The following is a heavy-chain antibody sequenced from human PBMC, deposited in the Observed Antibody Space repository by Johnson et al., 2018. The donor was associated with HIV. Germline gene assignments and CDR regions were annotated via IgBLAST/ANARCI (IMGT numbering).Heavy chain of an antibody. Sequence: VQLVESGGGLVQPGGSLRLSCAASGFTFSSYAMSWVRQAPGKGLEWVSGINWNGGRTGYADSVKGRFTISRDNAKNSLYLQMNSLRAEDTAVYYCARSATGTTADAFDIWGQGTMVTVSS. D-gene: IGHD1-7*01. J-gene: IGHJ3*02. CDR2: INWNGGRT. CDR1: GFTFSSYA. CDR3: ARSATGTTADAFDI. V-gene: IGHV3-20*04.